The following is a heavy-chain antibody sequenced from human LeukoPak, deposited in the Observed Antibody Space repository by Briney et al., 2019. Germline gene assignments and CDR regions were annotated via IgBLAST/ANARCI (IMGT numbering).Heavy chain of an antibody. CDR2: IHYTGST. CDR1: GGSISGYY. Sequence: SETLSLTCTVSGGSISGYYWTWIRQPPGKGLEWIGCIHYTGSTNYHPSLKSRVTISVGTSTNQFSLKLSSVTAADTAVYYCARVWGYGPHFDYWGQGTLVTVSS. D-gene: IGHD4/OR15-4a*01. V-gene: IGHV4-59*01. CDR3: ARVWGYGPHFDY. J-gene: IGHJ4*02.